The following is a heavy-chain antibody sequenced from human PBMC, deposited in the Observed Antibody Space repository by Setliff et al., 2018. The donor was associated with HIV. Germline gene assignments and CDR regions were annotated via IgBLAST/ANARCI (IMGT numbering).Heavy chain of an antibody. CDR2: IYYSGTT. V-gene: IGHV4-59*11. CDR3: ARGSPPPDNYFYYYMDV. Sequence: SETLSLTCTVSGGSISSHYWSWIRQPPGKGLEWIAYIYYSGTTSYNPSLKSRVTISVDTSKNQFSLKLSSVTAADTALYYCARGSPPPDNYFYYYMDVWGKGTTVTVSS. D-gene: IGHD3-9*01. J-gene: IGHJ6*03. CDR1: GGSISSHY.